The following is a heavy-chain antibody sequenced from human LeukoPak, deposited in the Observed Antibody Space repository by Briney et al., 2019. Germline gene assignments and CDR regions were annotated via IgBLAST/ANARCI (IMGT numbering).Heavy chain of an antibody. Sequence: EPGGSLRLSCAASGFIFSSYNMNWVRQAPGKGLEWVSSISGSSSYIYYADSVKGRFTISRDNAKKSLYLQMYSLRADDTAVYFCAGDSSSSFAFDIWGQGTMVTVSS. CDR1: GFIFSSYN. D-gene: IGHD6-6*01. J-gene: IGHJ3*02. CDR3: AGDSSSSFAFDI. CDR2: ISGSSSYI. V-gene: IGHV3-21*01.